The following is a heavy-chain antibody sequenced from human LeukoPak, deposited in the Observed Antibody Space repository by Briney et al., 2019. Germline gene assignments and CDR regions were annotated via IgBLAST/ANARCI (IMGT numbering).Heavy chain of an antibody. J-gene: IGHJ3*02. CDR3: ARASTMVRGVIGAFDI. Sequence: PGGSLRLSCAASGFTVSSSYMNWVRQAPGKGLEWVSVIYSGGSTYYADSVKGRFTISRDNSKNTLYLQMNSLRAEDTAVYYCARASTMVRGVIGAFDIWGQGTMVTVSS. V-gene: IGHV3-53*05. CDR1: GFTVSSSY. D-gene: IGHD3-10*01. CDR2: IYSGGST.